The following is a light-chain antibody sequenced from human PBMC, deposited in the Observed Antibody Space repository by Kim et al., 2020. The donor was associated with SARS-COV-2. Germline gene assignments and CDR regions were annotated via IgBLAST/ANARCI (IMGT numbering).Light chain of an antibody. V-gene: IGLV3-21*01. J-gene: IGLJ2*01. CDR3: YSAADNNVV. CDR2: YDS. CDR1: NIGSKS. Sequence: SYELTQPPSVSVAPGKTARITCGGNNIGSKSVHWYQQKPGQAPVLVIYYDSDRPSGIPERFSGSRSGTIATLTISGAQVEDEADYYCYSAADNNVV.